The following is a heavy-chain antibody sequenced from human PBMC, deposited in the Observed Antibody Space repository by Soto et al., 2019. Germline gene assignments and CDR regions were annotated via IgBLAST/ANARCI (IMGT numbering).Heavy chain of an antibody. J-gene: IGHJ3*02. CDR2: FYPGDSTS. V-gene: IGHV5-51*01. CDR1: GYSFISYW. D-gene: IGHD2-2*03. Sequence: PGESLKISCKTSGYSFISYWVAWVRQKPGKGLEWMGTFYPGDSTSTYSPSFQDQVTISVDKSISTAYLHLSSLKASDTAMYYCARIIGYCRNNDCSWTFDIWGQGTTVTVSS. CDR3: ARIIGYCRNNDCSWTFDI.